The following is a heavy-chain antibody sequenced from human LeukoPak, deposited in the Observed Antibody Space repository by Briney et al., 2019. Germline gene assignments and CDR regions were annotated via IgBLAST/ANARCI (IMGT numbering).Heavy chain of an antibody. CDR1: GYTFTSYD. J-gene: IGHJ5*02. CDR3: ARRGAAGTTGSGWFDP. CDR2: INPNSGGT. Sequence: ASVKVSCKASGYTFTSYDINWVRQATGQGLEWMGRINPNSGGTNYAQKFQGRVTMTRDTSISTAYMELSRLRSDDTAVYYCARRGAAGTTGSGWFDPWGQGTLVTVSS. V-gene: IGHV1-2*06. D-gene: IGHD6-13*01.